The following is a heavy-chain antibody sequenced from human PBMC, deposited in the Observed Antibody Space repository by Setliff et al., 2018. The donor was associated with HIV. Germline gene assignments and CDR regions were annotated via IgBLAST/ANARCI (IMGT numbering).Heavy chain of an antibody. CDR1: GYTFTNYA. CDR3: ARKGSGSSFDFEY. D-gene: IGHD3-10*01. Sequence: ASVKVSCKASGYTFTNYAMHWVRQAPGQRLEWMGWINAGNGNTKYSQKIQGRVTLTRDTSASTAYMELSSLRSEDTAAYYCARKGSGSSFDFEYWGQGTLVTVSS. CDR2: INAGNGNT. V-gene: IGHV1-3*01. J-gene: IGHJ4*02.